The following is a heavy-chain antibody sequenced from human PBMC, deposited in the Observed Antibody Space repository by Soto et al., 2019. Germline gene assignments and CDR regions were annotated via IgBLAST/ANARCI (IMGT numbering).Heavy chain of an antibody. Sequence: QVQLVESGGGVVQLGRSLRLSCSASGFTFSDFEMYWIRQAPGKGLDWVSFISYDGSNQYYAGSVKGRFTISRDNSKNTLFLLMSSLRPEDTAVYFCARRTGTAPRFDFWGQGTLVTVSS. CDR2: ISYDGSNQ. D-gene: IGHD1-7*01. V-gene: IGHV3-30-3*01. CDR1: GFTFSDFE. J-gene: IGHJ4*02. CDR3: ARRTGTAPRFDF.